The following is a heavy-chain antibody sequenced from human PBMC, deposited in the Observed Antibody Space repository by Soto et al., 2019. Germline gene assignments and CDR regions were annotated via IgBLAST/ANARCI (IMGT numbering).Heavy chain of an antibody. D-gene: IGHD2-15*01. CDR1: GGSISSSSYY. CDR2: NYYSGST. Sequence: QLQLQESGPGLVKPSETLSLTCTVSGGSISSSSYYWGWIRQPPGKGLEWIGSNYYSGSTYYNPSLKSRVSISVDSSRNLFSLKLGSATAADTAVYSCASLRECSGGSCYPRGYDAFDIWGQGTMVTVSS. J-gene: IGHJ3*02. CDR3: ASLRECSGGSCYPRGYDAFDI. V-gene: IGHV4-39*01.